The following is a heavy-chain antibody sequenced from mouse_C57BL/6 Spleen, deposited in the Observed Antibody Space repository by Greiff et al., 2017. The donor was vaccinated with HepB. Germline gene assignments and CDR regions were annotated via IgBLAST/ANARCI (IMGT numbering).Heavy chain of an antibody. CDR1: GFSFNTYA. Sequence: EVKVVESGGGLVQPKGSLKLSCAASGFSFNTYAMNWVRQAPGKGLEWVARIRSKSNNYATYYADSVKDRFTISRDDSESMLYLQMNNLKTEDTAMYYCVRQGRYDGYYGAMDYWGQGTSVTVSS. D-gene: IGHD2-3*01. CDR3: VRQGRYDGYYGAMDY. V-gene: IGHV10-1*01. J-gene: IGHJ4*01. CDR2: IRSKSNNYAT.